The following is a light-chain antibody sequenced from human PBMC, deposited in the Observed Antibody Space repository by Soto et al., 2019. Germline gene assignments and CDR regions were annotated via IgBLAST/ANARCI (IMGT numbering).Light chain of an antibody. CDR3: QTWDTGISVV. V-gene: IGLV4-69*01. J-gene: IGLJ2*01. Sequence: QSVLTQSPSASASLGASVKLTCTLSSGHSNYAIAWHQQQPEKGPRYLMKLNNDGSHSKGDGTPDRFSGSSSEAERYLTISSLQSEDESDYYCQTWDTGISVVFGGGTKLTVL. CDR1: SGHSNYA. CDR2: LNNDGSH.